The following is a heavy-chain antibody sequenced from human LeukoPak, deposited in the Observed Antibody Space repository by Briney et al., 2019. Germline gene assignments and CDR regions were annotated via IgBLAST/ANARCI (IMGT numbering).Heavy chain of an antibody. D-gene: IGHD1-20*01. CDR1: GFTFSSYS. V-gene: IGHV3-21*01. CDR2: ISSSSSYI. CDR3: ARTNWNDDGEWFDP. Sequence: PGGSLRLSXAASGFTFSSYSMNWVRQAPGKGLEWVSSISSSSSYIYYADSVKGRFTISRDNAKNSLYLQMNSLRAEDTAVYYCARTNWNDDGEWFDPWGQGTLVTVSS. J-gene: IGHJ5*02.